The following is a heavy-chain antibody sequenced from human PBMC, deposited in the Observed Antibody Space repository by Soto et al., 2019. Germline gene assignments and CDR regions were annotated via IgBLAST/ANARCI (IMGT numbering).Heavy chain of an antibody. CDR1: GGSISSGGYY. V-gene: IGHV4-31*03. CDR2: ICYSGST. J-gene: IGHJ6*02. CDR3: ARGPHYYDSSGYYYGAYYYYGMDV. D-gene: IGHD3-22*01. Sequence: SETLSLTCTVSGGSISSGGYYWSWIRQHPGKGLAWIGYICYSGSTHYHPSLKSRVTISVDTSKNQFSLKPSSVTAAGTAVYYCARGPHYYDSSGYYYGAYYYYGMDVWGQGTTVTVSS.